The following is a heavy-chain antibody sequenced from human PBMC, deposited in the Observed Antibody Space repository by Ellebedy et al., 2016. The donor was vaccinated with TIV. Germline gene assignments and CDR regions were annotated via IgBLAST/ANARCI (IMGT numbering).Heavy chain of an antibody. CDR1: GGTFSSYA. CDR3: ARGEAAAGMYYYYGMDV. J-gene: IGHJ6*02. V-gene: IGHV1-2*04. Sequence: AASVKVSCKASGGTFSSYAISWVRQAPGQGLEWMGWTNPNSGGTNYAQKFQGWVTMTRDTSISTAYMELSRLRSDDTAVYYCARGEAAAGMYYYYGMDVWGQGTTVTVSS. D-gene: IGHD6-13*01. CDR2: TNPNSGGT.